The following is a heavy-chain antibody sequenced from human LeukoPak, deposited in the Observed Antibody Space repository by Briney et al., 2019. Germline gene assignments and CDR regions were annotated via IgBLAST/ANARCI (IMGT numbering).Heavy chain of an antibody. CDR1: GFTFSSYA. V-gene: IGHV3-23*01. CDR3: ASPIQLAYSYGLDAFDI. D-gene: IGHD5-18*01. Sequence: GGTLRLSCAASGFTFSSYAMSWVRQAPGKGLEWVGAISGSGGSTYYADSVKGRFTISRDHAKNSLYLQMNSLRAEHTAVYYCASPIQLAYSYGLDAFDIWGQGTMVTVSS. J-gene: IGHJ3*02. CDR2: ISGSGGST.